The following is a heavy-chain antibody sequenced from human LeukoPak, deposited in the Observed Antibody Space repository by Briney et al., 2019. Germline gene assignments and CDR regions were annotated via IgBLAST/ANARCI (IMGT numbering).Heavy chain of an antibody. CDR1: EFTLIIYE. CDR2: IKSKTAGGTA. Sequence: GGFLRLSYAAPEFTLIIYEMNWGGQATGKGLEWVGRIKSKTAGGTADYAAPVKGRFTISRDDSKNTLYLQMNSLKTEDTALYYCTTDRAWGQGTLVTVSS. J-gene: IGHJ5*02. V-gene: IGHV3-15*01. D-gene: IGHD3-10*01. CDR3: TTDRA.